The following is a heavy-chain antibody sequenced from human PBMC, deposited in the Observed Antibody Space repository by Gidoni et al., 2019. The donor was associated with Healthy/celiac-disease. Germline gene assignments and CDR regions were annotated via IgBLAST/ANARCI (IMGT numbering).Heavy chain of an antibody. CDR1: GYTFTGYY. Sequence: QVQLVQSGAEVKKHGASVKVCCKASGYTFTGYYMHWVRQAPGQGLEWMGWINPNSGGTNYAQKFQGWVTMTRDTSISTAYMELSRLRSDDTAVYYCARANTESGGMDVWGQGTTVTVSS. D-gene: IGHD3-3*01. V-gene: IGHV1-2*04. CDR3: ARANTESGGMDV. J-gene: IGHJ6*02. CDR2: INPNSGGT.